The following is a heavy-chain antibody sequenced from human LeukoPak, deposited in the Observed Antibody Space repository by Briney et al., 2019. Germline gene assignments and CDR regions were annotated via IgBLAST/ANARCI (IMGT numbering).Heavy chain of an antibody. CDR1: GFTFDDYA. CDR3: ARSDHSSSWYYFDY. Sequence: GGSLRLSRAASGFTFDDYAMHWVRQAPGKGLEWVSGISWNSGSIGYADSVKGRFTISRDNAKNSLYLQMNSLRAEDTALYYCARSDHSSSWYYFDYWGQGTLVTVSS. J-gene: IGHJ4*02. CDR2: ISWNSGSI. V-gene: IGHV3-9*01. D-gene: IGHD6-13*01.